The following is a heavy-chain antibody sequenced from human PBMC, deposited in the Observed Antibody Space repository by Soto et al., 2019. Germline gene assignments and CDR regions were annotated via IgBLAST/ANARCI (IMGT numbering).Heavy chain of an antibody. CDR3: ARDSSGRYSSGWYYDY. CDR2: IIPIFGTA. J-gene: IGHJ4*02. Sequence: VASVKVSCKASGGTFSSYAISWVRQAPGQGLEWMGGIIPIFGTANYAQKFQGRVTITADESTSTAYMELSSLRSEDTAVYYCARDSSGRYSSGWYYDYWGQGXLVTVYS. D-gene: IGHD6-19*01. CDR1: GGTFSSYA. V-gene: IGHV1-69*13.